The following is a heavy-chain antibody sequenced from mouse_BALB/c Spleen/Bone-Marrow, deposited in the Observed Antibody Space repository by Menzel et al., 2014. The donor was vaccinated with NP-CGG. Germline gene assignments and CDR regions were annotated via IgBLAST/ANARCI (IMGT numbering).Heavy chain of an antibody. V-gene: IGHV4-1*02. Sequence: EVQLVESGGGLVQPGGSLKLSCAASGFDFSGFWMGWVRQAPGTGLEWIGEINPDSSTINYTPSLKDRFIISRDNAKNTLYLQMSKVRSEDTALYYCARFGYYGGFAYWGQGTLVTVSA. CDR3: ARFGYYGGFAY. D-gene: IGHD2-3*01. CDR2: INPDSSTI. CDR1: GFDFSGFW. J-gene: IGHJ3*01.